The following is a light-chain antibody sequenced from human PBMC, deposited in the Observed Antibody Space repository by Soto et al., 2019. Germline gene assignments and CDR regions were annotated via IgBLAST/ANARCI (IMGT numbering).Light chain of an antibody. CDR3: CSYAGSSLWV. Sequence: QSALTQPRSVSGSPGQAVTISCTGTSSDVGGSNYVSWYQQHPGKAPKLVIYDVTRRPSGVPDRFSGSKSGSTASLTISGLQAEDEADYYCCSYAGSSLWVFGGGTKVTVL. V-gene: IGLV2-11*01. CDR1: SSDVGGSNY. CDR2: DVT. J-gene: IGLJ3*02.